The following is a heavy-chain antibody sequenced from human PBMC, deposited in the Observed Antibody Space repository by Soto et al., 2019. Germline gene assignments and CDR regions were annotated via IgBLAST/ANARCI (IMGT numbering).Heavy chain of an antibody. J-gene: IGHJ1*01. D-gene: IGHD2-2*01. V-gene: IGHV1-46*03. Sequence: ASGKVSCKASGYTFTSYYMHWVRQAPGQGLEWMGIINPSGGSTSYAQKFQGRVTMTRDTSTSTVYMELSSLRSEDTAVYYCASHHGHCSSTSCYGYFQHWGQGTLVTVSS. CDR1: GYTFTSYY. CDR2: INPSGGST. CDR3: ASHHGHCSSTSCYGYFQH.